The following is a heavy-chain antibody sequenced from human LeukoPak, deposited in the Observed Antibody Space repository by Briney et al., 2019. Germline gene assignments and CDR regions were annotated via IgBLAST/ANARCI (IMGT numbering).Heavy chain of an antibody. CDR2: IYYSGST. CDR1: GGSFSGYY. Sequence: SETLSLTCAVYGGSFSGYYWSWIRQHPGKGLEWIGYIYYSGSTYYNPSLKSRVTISVDTSKNQFSLKLSSVTAADTAVYYCAKDLNGMDVWGQGTTVTVSS. CDR3: AKDLNGMDV. J-gene: IGHJ6*02. V-gene: IGHV4-31*11.